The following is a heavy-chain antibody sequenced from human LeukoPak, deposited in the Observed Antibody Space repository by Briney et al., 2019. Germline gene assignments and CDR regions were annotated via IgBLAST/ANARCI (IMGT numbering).Heavy chain of an antibody. CDR2: ISHDGSNK. Sequence: GGSLRLSCAASGFTFSSYPVHWVRQAPGKGLEWVTLISHDGSNKYYADSVKGRFTISRDNSKNTLYLQMNSLRAEDTAVYYCAKDSLVTIFGVVITDYWGQGTLVTVSS. J-gene: IGHJ4*02. CDR1: GFTFSSYP. CDR3: AKDSLVTIFGVVITDY. D-gene: IGHD3-3*01. V-gene: IGHV3-30*04.